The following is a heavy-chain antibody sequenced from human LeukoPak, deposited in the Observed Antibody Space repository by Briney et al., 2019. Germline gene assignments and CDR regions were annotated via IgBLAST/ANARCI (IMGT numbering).Heavy chain of an antibody. J-gene: IGHJ4*02. Sequence: PSETLSLTCTVSGGSISSYYWSWIRQPAGDGLGWIGRIYTSGSTNYNPSLKSRVTMSVDTSKNQFSLKLSSVTAADTAVYYCARETGYCSSTSCSMGFDYWGQGTLVTVSS. V-gene: IGHV4-4*07. CDR3: ARETGYCSSTSCSMGFDY. D-gene: IGHD2-2*03. CDR2: IYTSGST. CDR1: GGSISSYY.